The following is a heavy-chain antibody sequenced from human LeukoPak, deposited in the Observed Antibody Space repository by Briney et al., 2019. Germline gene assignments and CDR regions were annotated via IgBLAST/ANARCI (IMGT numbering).Heavy chain of an antibody. CDR3: ARGGLTPIIVVN. CDR2: INHAGRS. CDR1: GGSFGNYY. J-gene: IGHJ4*03. D-gene: IGHD3-22*01. Sequence: SETLSLTGAVYGGSFGNYYWSWIRQSPGKGLEWIAEINHAGRSMYNPSLSGRAIISIDTSKNQFSLRLGPVSAADMGVYYCARGGLTPIIVVNWCRETLVTVSS. V-gene: IGHV4-34*01.